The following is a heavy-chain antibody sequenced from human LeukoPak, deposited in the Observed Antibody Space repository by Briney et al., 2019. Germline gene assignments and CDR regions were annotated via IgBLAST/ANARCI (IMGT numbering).Heavy chain of an antibody. CDR2: INANSGGT. Sequence: ASVKVSCKASGYTFTDFYMHWVPHAPGQGLEWMGWINANSGGTNYAQKFQGRVTMTRDTSISTVFMELSRLRSDDTAVYYCVSNFWGSYHGWGQGILVTVSS. V-gene: IGHV1-2*02. CDR3: VSNFWGSYHG. J-gene: IGHJ4*02. D-gene: IGHD3-16*02. CDR1: GYTFTDFY.